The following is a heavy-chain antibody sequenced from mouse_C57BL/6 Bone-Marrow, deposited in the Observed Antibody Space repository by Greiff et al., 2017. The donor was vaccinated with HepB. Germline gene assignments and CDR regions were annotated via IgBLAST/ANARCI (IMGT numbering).Heavy chain of an antibody. Sequence: EVKLQESGGGLVQPGGSMKLSCVASGFTFSNYWMNWVRQSPEKGLEWVAQIRLKSDNYATHYAESVKGRFTISRDDSKSSVYLQMNNLRAEDTEIYYCTGYYGSSPLFAYWGQGTLVTVSA. J-gene: IGHJ3*01. D-gene: IGHD1-1*01. CDR2: IRLKSDNYAT. V-gene: IGHV6-3*01. CDR1: GFTFSNYW. CDR3: TGYYGSSPLFAY.